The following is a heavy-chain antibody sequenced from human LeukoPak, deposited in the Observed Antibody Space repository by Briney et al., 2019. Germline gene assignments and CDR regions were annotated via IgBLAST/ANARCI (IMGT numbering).Heavy chain of an antibody. CDR2: IWYDGSNK. D-gene: IGHD2-15*01. J-gene: IGHJ3*02. V-gene: IGHV3-33*01. CDR3: ASKDGAFDI. Sequence: GGSLRLSCAASGFTFSSYGMHWVRQAPGKGLEWVAVIWYDGSNKYYADSVKGRFTISRDNSKNTLYLQMNSLRAEDTDVYYCASKDGAFDIWGQGTMVTVSS. CDR1: GFTFSSYG.